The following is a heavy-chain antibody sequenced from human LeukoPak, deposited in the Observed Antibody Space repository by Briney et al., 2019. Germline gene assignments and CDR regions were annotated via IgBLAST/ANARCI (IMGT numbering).Heavy chain of an antibody. CDR1: GGSISSYC. CDR2: IYYSGST. J-gene: IGHJ3*02. Sequence: SETLSLTCTVSGGSISSYCWSWIRQPPGKGLEWIGYIYYSGSTNYNPSLKSRVTISVDTSKNQFSLKLSSVTAADTAVYYCARDRRRSSWLGGAFDIWGQGTMVTVSS. V-gene: IGHV4-59*01. CDR3: ARDRRRSSWLGGAFDI. D-gene: IGHD6-13*01.